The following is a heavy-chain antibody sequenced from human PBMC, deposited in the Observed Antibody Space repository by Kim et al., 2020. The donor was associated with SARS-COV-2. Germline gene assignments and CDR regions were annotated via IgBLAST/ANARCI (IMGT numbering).Heavy chain of an antibody. Sequence: GGSLRLSCAASGFTFSSYEMNWVRQAPGKGLEWVSYISSSGSTIYYADSVKGRFTISRDNAKNSLYLQMNSLRAEDTAVYYCAREDIVVVPAAIQLYYYYYMDVWGKGTTVTVSS. V-gene: IGHV3-48*03. CDR3: AREDIVVVPAAIQLYYYYYMDV. CDR2: ISSSGSTI. D-gene: IGHD2-2*02. J-gene: IGHJ6*03. CDR1: GFTFSSYE.